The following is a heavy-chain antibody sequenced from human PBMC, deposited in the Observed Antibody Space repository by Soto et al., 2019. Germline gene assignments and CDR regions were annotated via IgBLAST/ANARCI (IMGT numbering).Heavy chain of an antibody. CDR1: GFTFTNAW. CDR2: IKSKNDGGTT. V-gene: IGHV3-15*07. Sequence: EVQLVESGGGLVEPGGSLRLSCAASGFTFTNAWLNWVRQAPGKWLEWVGRIKSKNDGGTTDYAAPVKGRFTISRDDSENTVYLQMNSLKTEDIAVYYCAADLPNWGAYAFDYWGQGTLVTVSS. D-gene: IGHD7-27*01. CDR3: AADLPNWGAYAFDY. J-gene: IGHJ4*02.